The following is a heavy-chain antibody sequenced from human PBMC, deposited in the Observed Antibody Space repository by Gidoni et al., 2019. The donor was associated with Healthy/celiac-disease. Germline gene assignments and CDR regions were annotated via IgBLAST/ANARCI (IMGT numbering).Heavy chain of an antibody. CDR2: ISSSSSTI. J-gene: IGHJ4*02. CDR1: GFTFSSYS. D-gene: IGHD2-15*01. V-gene: IGHV3-48*04. Sequence: EVQLVESGGGLVQPGGSLRLSCAASGFTFSSYSMNWVRQAPGKGLEWVSYISSSSSTIDYADSVKGRFTISRDNAKNSLYLQMNSLRAEDTAVYYCAREFGGYCSGGSCPDDYWGQGTLVTVSS. CDR3: AREFGGYCSGGSCPDDY.